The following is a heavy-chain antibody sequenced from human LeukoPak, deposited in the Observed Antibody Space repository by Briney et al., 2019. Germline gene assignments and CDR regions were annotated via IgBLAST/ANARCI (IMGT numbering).Heavy chain of an antibody. CDR1: GGSISSYY. Sequence: SETLSLTCTVSGGSISSYYWSWIRQPPGKGLEWIGYIYYSGSTNYNPSLKSRVTISVDTSKNQFSLKLSSVTAADTAVYYCARGRAYCGGDCYLNWGQGTLVTVSS. J-gene: IGHJ4*02. CDR2: IYYSGST. D-gene: IGHD2-21*02. V-gene: IGHV4-59*08. CDR3: ARGRAYCGGDCYLN.